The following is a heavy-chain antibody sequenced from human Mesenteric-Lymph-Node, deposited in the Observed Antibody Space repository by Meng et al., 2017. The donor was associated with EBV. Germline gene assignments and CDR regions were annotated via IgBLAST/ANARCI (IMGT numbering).Heavy chain of an antibody. CDR2: INPHNGDT. CDR3: ARDRGNGFSWSEY. D-gene: IGHD3-10*01. Sequence: QVQLVQSGAEVKRPGASVKVSCKTSGYTFVDYYLHWMRQAPGQGLEWLGRINPHNGDTDIAQKFQGRVTMTRDTSISTAYMELSSLTSDDATVYYCARDRGNGFSWSEYWGQGTLVTVSS. J-gene: IGHJ4*02. V-gene: IGHV1-2*06. CDR1: GYTFVDYY.